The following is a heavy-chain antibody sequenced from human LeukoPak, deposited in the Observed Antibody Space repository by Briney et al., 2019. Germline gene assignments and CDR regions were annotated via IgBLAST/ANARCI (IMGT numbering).Heavy chain of an antibody. J-gene: IGHJ3*01. D-gene: IGHD2-21*02. CDR1: GVSMSSYY. CDR3: GKPFPYPCGGDCWGAFDL. CDR2: IYYSGSN. Sequence: SETLSLTCTVSGVSMSSYYWSWLRQPPGKGLEWIGYIYYSGSNKYNPSLKSRVAISIDTSKNQFSLKLNSVTTADTAVYYCGKPFPYPCGGDCWGAFDLGGQGTLVPVSS. V-gene: IGHV4-59*01.